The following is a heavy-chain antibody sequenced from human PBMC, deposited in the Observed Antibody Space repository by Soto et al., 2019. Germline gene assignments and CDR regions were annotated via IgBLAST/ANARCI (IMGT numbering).Heavy chain of an antibody. V-gene: IGHV1-69*13. CDR3: ARDHKKIAAHRGGMDV. Sequence: GASVKVSCKASGGTFSSYAISWVRQAPGQGLEWMGGIIPIFGTANYAQKFQGRVTITADESTSTAYMELSSLRSEDTAVYYCARDHKKIAAHRGGMDVWGQGTTVTVSS. CDR1: GGTFSSYA. D-gene: IGHD6-6*01. CDR2: IIPIFGTA. J-gene: IGHJ6*02.